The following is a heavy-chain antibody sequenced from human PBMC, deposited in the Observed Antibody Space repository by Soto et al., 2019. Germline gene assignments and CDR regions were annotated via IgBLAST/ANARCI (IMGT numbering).Heavy chain of an antibody. D-gene: IGHD6-6*01. Sequence: SETLSLTCAVYGGSFSGYYWSWIRQPPGKGLEWIGEINHSGSTNYNPSLKSRVTISVDTSKNQFSLKLSSVTAADTAVYYCARARRQIAARPADYWGQGTLVTVSS. CDR3: ARARRQIAARPADY. V-gene: IGHV4-34*01. J-gene: IGHJ4*02. CDR1: GGSFSGYY. CDR2: INHSGST.